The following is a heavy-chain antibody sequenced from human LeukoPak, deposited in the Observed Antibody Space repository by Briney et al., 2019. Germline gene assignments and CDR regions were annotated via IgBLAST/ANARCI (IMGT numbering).Heavy chain of an antibody. CDR3: ANRYYDSSGYGFYAFDI. J-gene: IGHJ3*02. CDR1: GYTFTSYG. CDR2: INPNSGGT. D-gene: IGHD3-22*01. V-gene: IGHV1-2*02. Sequence: ASVKVSCKASGYTFTSYGISWVRQAPGQGLEGMGWINPNSGGTNYAQKFQGRVTMTRDTSISTAYMELSRLRSDDTAVDYCANRYYDSSGYGFYAFDIWGQGTMVTVSS.